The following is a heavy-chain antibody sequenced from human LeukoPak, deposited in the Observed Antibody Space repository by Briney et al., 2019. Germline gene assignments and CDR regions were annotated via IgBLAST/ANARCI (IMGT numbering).Heavy chain of an antibody. D-gene: IGHD1-14*01. CDR1: GFTVITND. CDR2: LYSDGNT. J-gene: IGHJ4*02. V-gene: IGHV3-53*01. Sequence: GGSLRLSCAASGFTVITNDMTWVRQAPGKGLEWVLVLYSDGNTKYADSVQGRFTISRDNSKNTPYLEMNSLSPDDTAVYYCARGVEPLAANTLAYWGQGTLVTVSS. CDR3: ARGVEPLAANTLAY.